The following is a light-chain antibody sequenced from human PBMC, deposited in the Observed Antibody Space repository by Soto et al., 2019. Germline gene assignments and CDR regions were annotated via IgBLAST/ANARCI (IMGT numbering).Light chain of an antibody. CDR2: GAS. V-gene: IGKV1-17*01. J-gene: IGKJ1*01. CDR3: QQYNSWPRT. Sequence: DIQMTQSPSSLSASVGDRVTITCRASQGIRTDLVWYQQKPGKAPKRLIYGASSLQSGVPSRFSGSGSGTEFTLTVSSLQPEDFATYYCQQYNSWPRTFGQGTKVETK. CDR1: QGIRTD.